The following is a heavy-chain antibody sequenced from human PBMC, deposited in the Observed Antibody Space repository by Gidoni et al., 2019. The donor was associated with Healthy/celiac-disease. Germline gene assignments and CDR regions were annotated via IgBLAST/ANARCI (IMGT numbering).Heavy chain of an antibody. V-gene: IGHV4-38-2*02. CDR1: GYSISSGYY. D-gene: IGHD1-26*01. J-gene: IGHJ4*02. CDR2: IYHSGSP. Sequence: QVQLQESAPGLVTPSETLSLTCTVSGYSISSGYYWGWIRQPPGKGLEWIGSIYHSGSPYYNPSLKSRVTISVDTSKNQFSLKLGSVTAADTAVYYCARALLPVSGSTSPLDYWGQGTLVTVSS. CDR3: ARALLPVSGSTSPLDY.